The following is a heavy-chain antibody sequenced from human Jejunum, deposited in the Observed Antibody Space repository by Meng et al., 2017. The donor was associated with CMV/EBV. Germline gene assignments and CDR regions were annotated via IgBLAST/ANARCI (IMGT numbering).Heavy chain of an antibody. V-gene: IGHV4-59*01. CDR1: AGSISGYY. CDR2: IHYSGST. Sequence: CPVSAGSISGYYWSWIRQPPGKGLEWTGYIHYSGSTNYNPSLKSRVTISVDMSKNQFSLKLTSVTAADTAVYYCARYALDWEGFDYWGQGTLVTVSS. J-gene: IGHJ4*02. D-gene: IGHD2-2*01. CDR3: ARYALDWEGFDY.